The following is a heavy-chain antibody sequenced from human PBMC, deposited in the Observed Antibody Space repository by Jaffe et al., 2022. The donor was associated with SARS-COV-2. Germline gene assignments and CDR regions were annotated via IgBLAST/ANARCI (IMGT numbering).Heavy chain of an antibody. CDR3: ARGGGIQLYSAFDI. CDR1: GFTFSSYG. CDR2: IWYDGSNK. D-gene: IGHD5-18*01. J-gene: IGHJ3*02. V-gene: IGHV3-33*01. Sequence: QVQLVESGGGVVQPGRSLRLSCAASGFTFSSYGMHWVRQAPGKGLEWVAVIWYDGSNKYYADSVKGRFTISRDNSKNTLYLQMNSLRAEDTAVYYCARGGGIQLYSAFDIWGQGTMVTVSS.